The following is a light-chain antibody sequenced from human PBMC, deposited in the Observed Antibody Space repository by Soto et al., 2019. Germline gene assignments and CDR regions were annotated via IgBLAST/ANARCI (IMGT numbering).Light chain of an antibody. Sequence: QSVLTQSSSASASLGSSVKLTCTLRSGHSSYIIAWHQQQPGKAPRYLMKLEGSGSYHKGSGVPDRFSGSSSGADRYLTISNLQFEDEADYYWETGDSNTQNWVFGGVTKLTVL. CDR2: LEGSGSY. CDR3: ETGDSNTQNWV. CDR1: SGHSSYI. J-gene: IGLJ3*02. V-gene: IGLV4-60*02.